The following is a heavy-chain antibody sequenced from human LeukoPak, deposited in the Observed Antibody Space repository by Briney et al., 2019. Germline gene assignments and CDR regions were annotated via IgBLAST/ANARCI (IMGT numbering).Heavy chain of an antibody. J-gene: IGHJ4*02. V-gene: IGHV4-34*01. CDR1: GGSFSGYY. D-gene: IGHD1-20*01. Sequence: PSETLSLTCAVYGGSFSGYYWSWIRQPPGKGLEWIGEINHSGSTNYNPSLKSRVTISVDTSKNQFSLKLCSVTAADTAVYYCARITGTTSLFFDYWGQGTLVTVSS. CDR3: ARITGTTSLFFDY. CDR2: INHSGST.